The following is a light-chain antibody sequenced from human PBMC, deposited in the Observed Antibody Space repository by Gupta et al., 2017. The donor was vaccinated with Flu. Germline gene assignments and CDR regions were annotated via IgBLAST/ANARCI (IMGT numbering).Light chain of an antibody. CDR1: SNDVGDYNF. Sequence: QSALTQPLSVSGSPGQSVTISRTGSSNDVGDYNFVSWYQHHPGKAPKLMVYDVTKRPSGVPDRLSGSKSANTASLTISGLQADDEADYYCSSYAGSYTWVFGGGTKVTVL. V-gene: IGLV2-11*01. CDR3: SSYAGSYTWV. J-gene: IGLJ2*01. CDR2: DVT.